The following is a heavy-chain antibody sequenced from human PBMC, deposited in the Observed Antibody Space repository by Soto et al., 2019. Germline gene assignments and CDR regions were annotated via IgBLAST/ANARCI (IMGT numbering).Heavy chain of an antibody. CDR1: GYTFTGYY. D-gene: IGHD5-12*01. CDR2: INPKSGGT. V-gene: IGHV1-2*02. J-gene: IGHJ4*02. Sequence: ASVKVSCKTSGYTFTGYYTHWVRQAPGQGLEWMGWINPKSGGTDYAQKFQGRVSMTRDTSSSSAYMELSSLRSDDTAVYYCAKANSGDDDEFDYWGQGTHVTVSS. CDR3: AKANSGDDDEFDY.